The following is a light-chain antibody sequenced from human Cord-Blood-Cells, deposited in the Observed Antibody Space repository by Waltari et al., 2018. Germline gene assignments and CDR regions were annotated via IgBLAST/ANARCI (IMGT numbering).Light chain of an antibody. J-gene: IGKJ4*01. CDR3: QKYNNWPPLT. V-gene: IGKV3-15*01. Sequence: EIVMTQSPATLSVSPGGRATLACRARQCVSSILACYQQKPGQAPRLLIYGASTRATCIPARFSGSGSGTEFTFTISSLHSEDFAVYYGQKYNNWPPLTFGGGTKVEIK. CDR1: QCVSSI. CDR2: GAS.